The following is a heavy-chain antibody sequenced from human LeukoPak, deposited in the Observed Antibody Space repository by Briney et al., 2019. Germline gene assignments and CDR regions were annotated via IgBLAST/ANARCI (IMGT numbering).Heavy chain of an antibody. V-gene: IGHV4-59*01. CDR1: GGSISNYY. CDR2: IYYSGST. D-gene: IGHD6-19*01. CDR3: ARVHSSGLYGVYFDY. Sequence: SETLSLTCTVSGGSISNYYWSWIRQPPGKGLEWIGYIYYSGSTNYNPSLKSRVTISVDTSKNQFSLKLRSVTAADTAVYYCARVHSSGLYGVYFDYWGQGTLVTVSS. J-gene: IGHJ4*02.